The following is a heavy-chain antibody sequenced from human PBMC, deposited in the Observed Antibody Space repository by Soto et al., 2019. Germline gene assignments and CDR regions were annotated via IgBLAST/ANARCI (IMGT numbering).Heavy chain of an antibody. V-gene: IGHV1-69*02. CDR1: GGTFSSYT. J-gene: IGHJ6*02. CDR3: ARGSGREPYYYCGMDV. CDR2: IIPILGIA. Sequence: QVQLVQSGAEVKKPGSSVKVSCTAPGGTFSSYTISWVRQAPGQGLEWMGRIIPILGIANYAQKFQGRVTITADKSTNTAYMELSSLRSEDTAVYYCARGSGREPYYYCGMDVWGQGTTVTVSS. D-gene: IGHD1-26*01.